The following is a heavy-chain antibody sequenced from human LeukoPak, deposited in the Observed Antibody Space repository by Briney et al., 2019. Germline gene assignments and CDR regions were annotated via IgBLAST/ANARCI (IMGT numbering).Heavy chain of an antibody. CDR3: VRDRGSMELGKIDY. CDR2: INPNSGCT. V-gene: IGHV1-2*02. Sequence: ASVKVSCKASGYTLTGYYMQWVRQAPGHGREWMGWINPNSGCTNYVQKYEGRVNITRDMYINTAYMELSRQRSDDRDVYYCVRDRGSMELGKIDYWGQGTLVTVSS. J-gene: IGHJ4*02. D-gene: IGHD1-7*01. CDR1: GYTLTGYY.